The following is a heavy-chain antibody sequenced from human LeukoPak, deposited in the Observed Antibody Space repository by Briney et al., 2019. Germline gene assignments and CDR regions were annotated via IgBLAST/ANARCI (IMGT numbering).Heavy chain of an antibody. CDR2: INHSGST. V-gene: IGHV4-34*01. D-gene: IGHD2-15*01. CDR1: GGSFSGYY. J-gene: IGHJ6*04. CDR3: ARGFNAVGEGLSGMDV. Sequence: SETLSLTCAVYGGSFSGYYWSWIRQPPGKGLEWIGEINHSGSTNYNPSLKSRVTISVDTSKNQFSLKLSSVTAADTAVYYCARGFNAVGEGLSGMDVWGKGTTVTVSS.